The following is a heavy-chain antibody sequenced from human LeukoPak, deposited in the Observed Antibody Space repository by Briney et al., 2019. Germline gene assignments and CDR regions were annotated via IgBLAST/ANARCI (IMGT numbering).Heavy chain of an antibody. CDR1: GGTFSSYA. V-gene: IGHV1-69*06. J-gene: IGHJ4*02. D-gene: IGHD2-2*01. Sequence: GASVKVSCKASGGTFSSYAISWVRQAPGQGLEWMGGIIPIFGTANYAQKFQGRVTMTENTSTDTAYVELSSLRSEDTAVYYCATDRQPDCSSTSCSLDYWGQGTLVTVSS. CDR3: ATDRQPDCSSTSCSLDY. CDR2: IIPIFGTA.